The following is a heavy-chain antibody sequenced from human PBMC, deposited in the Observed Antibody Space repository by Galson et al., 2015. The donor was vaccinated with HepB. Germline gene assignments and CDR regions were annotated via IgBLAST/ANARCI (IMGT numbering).Heavy chain of an antibody. J-gene: IGHJ6*02. CDR1: GITFSKAW. CDR2: ARNKDSAGIA. V-gene: IGHV3-15*01. CDR3: SAEGYSYGYHSMDL. D-gene: IGHD5-18*01. Sequence: SLRLSCAASGITFSKAWMSWVRQAPGKGLEWVGHARNKDSAGIADYAAPVKDRFTISRGESKNTLYLQMSSLKTEDTAVYYCSAEGYSYGYHSMDLWGLGTAVTVSS.